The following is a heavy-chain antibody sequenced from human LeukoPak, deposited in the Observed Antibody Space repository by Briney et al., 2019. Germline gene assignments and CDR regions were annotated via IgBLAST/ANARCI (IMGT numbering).Heavy chain of an antibody. CDR2: IYYSGST. D-gene: IGHD1-26*01. J-gene: IGHJ4*02. CDR1: GGSISSYY. CDR3: AREWGYLGALDY. V-gene: IGHV4-59*01. Sequence: LETLSLTCTVSGGSISSYYWSWIRQPPGKGLEWIGYIYYSGSTNYNPSLKSRVTISVDTSKNQFSLKLSSVTAADTAVYYCAREWGYLGALDYWGQGTLVTVSS.